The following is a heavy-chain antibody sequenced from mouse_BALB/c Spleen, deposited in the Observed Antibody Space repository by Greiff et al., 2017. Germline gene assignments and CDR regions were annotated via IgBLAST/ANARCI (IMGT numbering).Heavy chain of an antibody. D-gene: IGHD3-2*01. J-gene: IGHJ4*01. CDR2: INPGSGGT. V-gene: IGHV1-54*01. CDR1: GYAFTNYL. Sequence: QVQLQQSGAELVRPGTSVKVSCKASGYAFTNYLIEWVKQRPGQGLEWIGVINPGSGGTNYNEKFKGKATLTADKSSSTAYMQLSSLTSDDSAVYFCARWGGDSSGYLYYYAMDDWGQGTSVTVSS. CDR3: ARWGGDSSGYLYYYAMDD.